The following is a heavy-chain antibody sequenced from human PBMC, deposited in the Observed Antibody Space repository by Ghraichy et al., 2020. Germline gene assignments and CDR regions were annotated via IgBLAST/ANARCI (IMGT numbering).Heavy chain of an antibody. CDR1: GGSISSSSYF. Sequence: GSLRLSCTVSGGSISSSSYFWGWIRQPPGKGLEWIGSIYYSGSTYYNPSLKSRVTISVDTSKNQFSLKLSSVTAADTAVYYCARHSCSSTSCPFDYWGQGTLVTVSS. CDR2: IYYSGST. J-gene: IGHJ4*02. D-gene: IGHD2-2*01. V-gene: IGHV4-39*01. CDR3: ARHSCSSTSCPFDY.